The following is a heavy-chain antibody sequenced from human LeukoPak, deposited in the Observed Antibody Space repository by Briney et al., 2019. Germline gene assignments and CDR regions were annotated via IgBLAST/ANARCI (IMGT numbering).Heavy chain of an antibody. D-gene: IGHD4-11*01. J-gene: IGHJ4*02. V-gene: IGHV1-3*04. CDR1: GYIINEYA. Sequence: ASVKVSPKVSGYIINEYAIHSVRQAPGQRLEWMGWINTSTFKTRYSQKFQGRLTIASDTSASTAYMELSSLRSEDTAIYFCARVNDYIGTYYFDFWGQGTLVTVSS. CDR3: ARVNDYIGTYYFDF. CDR2: INTSTFKT.